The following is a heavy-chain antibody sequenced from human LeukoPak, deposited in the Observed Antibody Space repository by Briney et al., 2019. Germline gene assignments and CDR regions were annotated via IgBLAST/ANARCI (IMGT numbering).Heavy chain of an antibody. CDR3: AKDQGITTTVADY. D-gene: IGHD4-23*01. J-gene: IGHJ4*02. V-gene: IGHV3-23*01. CDR2: ISGSGGST. Sequence: GGSLRLSCAASGFTFSSYGMSWVRQAPGKGLEWVSAISGSGGSTYYADSVKGRFTISRDNSKNTLYLQMNSLRAEDTAVYYCAKDQGITTTVADYWGQGTLVTVSS. CDR1: GFTFSSYG.